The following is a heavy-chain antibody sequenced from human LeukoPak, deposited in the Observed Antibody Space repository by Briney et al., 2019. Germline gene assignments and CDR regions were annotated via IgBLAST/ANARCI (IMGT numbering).Heavy chain of an antibody. J-gene: IGHJ4*02. CDR2: ITGNGDYT. V-gene: IGHV3-23*01. Sequence: GGSLRLSCAASGFTFSSYAMSWVRQAPGKGLEWVSAITGNGDYTDYADSVKGRFTISRDNSKNTAYLQMNSLRSEDTAVYYCAKRSGINYGYFDSWGQGTLVTVSS. D-gene: IGHD1-26*01. CDR3: AKRSGINYGYFDS. CDR1: GFTFSSYA.